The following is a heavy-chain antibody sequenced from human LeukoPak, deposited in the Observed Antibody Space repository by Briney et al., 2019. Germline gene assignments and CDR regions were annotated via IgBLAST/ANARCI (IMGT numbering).Heavy chain of an antibody. CDR2: IYTSGRT. J-gene: IGHJ6*03. V-gene: IGHV4-59*10. Sequence: SETLSLTCAVYGGSFSGYYWNWIRQPAGKGLEWIGRIYTSGRTYYNPSLKSRVSMSVDTSKNQFSLKLSSVTAADTAVYYCARATYTPGNYYYYMDVWGKGTTVTISS. CDR1: GGSFSGYY. CDR3: ARATYTPGNYYYYMDV. D-gene: IGHD5-12*01.